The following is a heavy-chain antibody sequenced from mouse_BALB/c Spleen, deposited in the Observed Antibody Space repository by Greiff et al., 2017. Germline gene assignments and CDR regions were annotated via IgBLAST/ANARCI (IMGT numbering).Heavy chain of an antibody. V-gene: IGHV5-6*01. CDR1: GFTFSSYG. J-gene: IGHJ2*01. CDR3: ARKEIYYDYDVDY. CDR2: ISSGGSYT. Sequence: EVKLVESGGDLVKPGGSLKLSCAASGFTFSSYGMSWVRQTPDKRLEWVATISSGGSYTYYPDSVKGRFTISRDNAKNTLYLQMSSLKYEDTAMYYCARKEIYYDYDVDYWGQGTTLTVSS. D-gene: IGHD2-4*01.